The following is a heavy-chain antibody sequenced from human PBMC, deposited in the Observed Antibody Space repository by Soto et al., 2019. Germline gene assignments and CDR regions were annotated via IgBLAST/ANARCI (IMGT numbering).Heavy chain of an antibody. CDR2: VYASGST. D-gene: IGHD3-3*01. CDR1: GAFVGIDC. CDR3: ARYLRNGLYYMDV. Sequence: SETLSLTCPVAGAFVGIDCWSWIRQPPGRGLEWIGYVYASGSTNYNPSLSNRVTISVDTSKSQFSLKLISVTAADTAIYYCARYLRNGLYYMDVWGKGTTVTVSS. V-gene: IGHV4-4*08. J-gene: IGHJ6*03.